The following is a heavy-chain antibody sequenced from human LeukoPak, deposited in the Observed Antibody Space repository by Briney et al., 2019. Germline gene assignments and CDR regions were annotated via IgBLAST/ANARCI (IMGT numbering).Heavy chain of an antibody. CDR1: GGFIKSSSHY. J-gene: IGHJ4*02. V-gene: IGHV4-39*07. CDR3: ARTLTTYYFDSSVY. CDR2: MYYSGRT. Sequence: SETLSLTCSVSGGFIKSSSHYWGWIRKPPGKGLEWIGSMYYSGRTHYNPSLKSRVTISIDTSKNQFSMKLSSVTAADTAVYYCARTLTTYYFDSSVYWGQGTLVTLSS. D-gene: IGHD3-22*01.